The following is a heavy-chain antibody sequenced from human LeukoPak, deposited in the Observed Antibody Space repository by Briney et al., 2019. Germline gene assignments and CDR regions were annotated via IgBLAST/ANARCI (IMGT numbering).Heavy chain of an antibody. Sequence: ASVKVSCKASGYTFTDYYIHWVRQAPGQGLEWLGWINPKTGGIKYAQKFQGRVTMTRDTSITTAYMDLYRLRSDDTAVYYCAREIDAGGYYPSDDCWGQGTLVTVSS. CDR2: INPKTGGI. CDR3: AREIDAGGYYPSDDC. J-gene: IGHJ4*02. CDR1: GYTFTDYY. V-gene: IGHV1-2*02. D-gene: IGHD3-3*01.